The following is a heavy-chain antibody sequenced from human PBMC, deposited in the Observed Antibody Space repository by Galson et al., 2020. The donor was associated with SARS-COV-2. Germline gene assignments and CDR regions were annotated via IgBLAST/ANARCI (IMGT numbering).Heavy chain of an antibody. CDR1: GYTFTDYY. Sequence: GESLKISCKASGYTFTDYYIHWVRQAPGQGFEWMGWINPNSGGPYYAQKFQGRVTLTTDTSINTAYMDLSSLRSDDTAIYYCAKDVTPKIDTDMGLHWGQGTQFTGSS. V-gene: IGHV1-2*02. J-gene: IGHJ1*01. D-gene: IGHD5-18*01. CDR3: AKDVTPKIDTDMGLH. CDR2: INPNSGGP.